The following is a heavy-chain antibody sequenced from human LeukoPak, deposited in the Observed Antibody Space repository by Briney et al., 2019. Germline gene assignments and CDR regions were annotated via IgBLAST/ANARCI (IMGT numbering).Heavy chain of an antibody. Sequence: SETLSLTCAVYGGSSSGYYWSWIRQPLGKGLEWIGEINHSGSTNYNPSLKSRVTISVDTSKKQFSLKLSSVTAADTAVYYCAGPSGTYFPSVYYYYMDVWGKGTTVTVSS. D-gene: IGHD1-26*01. CDR1: GGSSSGYY. V-gene: IGHV4-34*01. CDR3: AGPSGTYFPSVYYYYMDV. CDR2: INHSGST. J-gene: IGHJ6*03.